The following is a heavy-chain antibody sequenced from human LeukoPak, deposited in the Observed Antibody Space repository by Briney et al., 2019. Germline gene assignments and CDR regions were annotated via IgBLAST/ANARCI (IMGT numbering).Heavy chain of an antibody. V-gene: IGHV1-46*01. CDR1: GYTFTSYY. J-gene: IGHJ6*03. D-gene: IGHD3-10*01. CDR3: ARGPRITLVRGGQWYFYMDV. CDR2: INPSGGST. Sequence: AAVKVSCKVSGYTFTSYYMHWVRQAPVQGLEGMGIINPSGGSTNYAQQFQGRVTMTRDTSTSTVYMELSSLRSDDTAVYYCARGPRITLVRGGQWYFYMDVWGKGTTVTVSS.